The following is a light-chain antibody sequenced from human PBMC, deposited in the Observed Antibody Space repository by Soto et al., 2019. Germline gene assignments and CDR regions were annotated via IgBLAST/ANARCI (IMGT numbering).Light chain of an antibody. CDR1: QSVTSSY. V-gene: IGKV3-20*01. CDR3: QQYGSSST. J-gene: IGKJ5*01. Sequence: EVGLTQSPAPLSLSPGERATFCCRASQSVTSSYLAWYQQRPGQAPRLLIYGASSRATGIPDRFSGSGSGTDFTLTISRLEPEDFAVYYCQQYGSSSTFGQGTRLEI. CDR2: GAS.